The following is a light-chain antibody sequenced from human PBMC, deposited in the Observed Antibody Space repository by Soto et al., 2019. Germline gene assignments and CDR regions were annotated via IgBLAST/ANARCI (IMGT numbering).Light chain of an antibody. J-gene: IGLJ1*01. CDR3: QSYDSSLSGYV. Sequence: VLTQPPSVSGAPGQRVTISCTGSSSNIGAGFDVHWYQQLPGTAPKLLIYGNVDRPSGVPDRFSGSKSGTSASLAITGLQAEDEADYYCQSYDSSLSGYVFGTGTKLTVL. V-gene: IGLV1-40*01. CDR2: GNV. CDR1: SSNIGAGFD.